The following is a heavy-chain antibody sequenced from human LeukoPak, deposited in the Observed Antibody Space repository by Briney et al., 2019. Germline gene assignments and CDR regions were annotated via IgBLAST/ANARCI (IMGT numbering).Heavy chain of an antibody. V-gene: IGHV2-5*02. J-gene: IGHJ4*02. CDR2: NYWDDGK. Sequence: SGPTLVKPTQTLTLTCTFSGFSFSSSGVGVGWIRQPPVKALEWLAINYWDDGKRYSPSMNSRITITKYTSKNQVVLTMINMDPVDTATYYCALSLYYYGSGSYYAFEYWGQGTLVTVSS. CDR3: ALSLYYYGSGSYYAFEY. CDR1: GFSFSSSGVG. D-gene: IGHD3-10*01.